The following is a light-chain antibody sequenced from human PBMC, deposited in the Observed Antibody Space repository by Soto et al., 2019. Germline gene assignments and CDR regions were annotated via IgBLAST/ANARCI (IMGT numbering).Light chain of an antibody. J-gene: IGKJ2*01. V-gene: IGKV3-15*01. CDR2: GSS. CDR3: HQYNNWPPYT. CDR1: QSVGSN. Sequence: EIVMTQSPATLSVSPGERATLSCRASQSVGSNLAWYQQKPGQAPRLLIYGSSTTATGIPARFSGSGSETEFTLTISSLQSEDFAVYFCHQYNNWPPYTFGQGTKLEMK.